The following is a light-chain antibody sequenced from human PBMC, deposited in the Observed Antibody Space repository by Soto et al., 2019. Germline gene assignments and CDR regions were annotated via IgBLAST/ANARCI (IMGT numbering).Light chain of an antibody. V-gene: IGLV1-40*01. Sequence: QSVLTQPPSVSGAPGQRVTISCTGSSSNIGAGYDVHWYQQLPGTAPKLLIYGNSNRPSGVPYRFSGSKSGTSASLAITGLQAEDEADYYCQSYDSSLSGFHVVFGGGTKLTVL. CDR3: QSYDSSLSGFHVV. CDR1: SSNIGAGYD. CDR2: GNS. J-gene: IGLJ2*01.